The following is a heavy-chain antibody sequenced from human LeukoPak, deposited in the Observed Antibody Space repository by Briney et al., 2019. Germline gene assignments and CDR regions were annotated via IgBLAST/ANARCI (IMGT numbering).Heavy chain of an antibody. J-gene: IGHJ6*03. CDR2: IRSKAYGGTT. Sequence: PGGSLRLSCAASGFTFSNYWMCWVRQAPGKGLEWVGFIRSKAYGGTTEYAASVKGRFTISRDDSKSIAYLQMNSLKTEDTAVYYCTREVSDIVVVPAAMVYYYYYYYMDVWGKGTTVTVSS. CDR3: TREVSDIVVVPAAMVYYYYYYYMDV. D-gene: IGHD2-2*01. CDR1: GFTFSNYW. V-gene: IGHV3-49*04.